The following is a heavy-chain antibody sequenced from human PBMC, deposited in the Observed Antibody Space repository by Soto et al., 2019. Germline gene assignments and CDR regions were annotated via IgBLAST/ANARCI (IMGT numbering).Heavy chain of an antibody. Sequence: QLQLQEAGPGLVKPSETLSLTCTVSGGSISSSSYYWGWIRQPPGKGLEWIGSIFYSGSSHYNPALKSRVTISVDMSTNQCALRLTSVTAADTAVFYCATHGTMKYAMDVWGQGTTVTVSS. D-gene: IGHD1-26*01. J-gene: IGHJ6*02. CDR3: ATHGTMKYAMDV. CDR2: IFYSGSS. V-gene: IGHV4-39*01. CDR1: GGSISSSSYY.